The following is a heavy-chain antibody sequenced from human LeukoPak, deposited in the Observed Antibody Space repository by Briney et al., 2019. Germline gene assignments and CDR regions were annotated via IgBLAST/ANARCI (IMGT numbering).Heavy chain of an antibody. CDR2: VYYSGST. CDR1: GGSVSGYY. CDR3: ARIHRYCSGGACYVLDN. Sequence: SETLSLTCVVSGGSVSGYYWGWIRQPPGRGLEWIGYVYYSGSTNYNPSFKSRITISVDTSRNQFSLQLSSVTAADAAVYYCARIHRYCSGGACYVLDNWGQGTLVAVSS. V-gene: IGHV4-59*02. D-gene: IGHD2-15*01. J-gene: IGHJ4*02.